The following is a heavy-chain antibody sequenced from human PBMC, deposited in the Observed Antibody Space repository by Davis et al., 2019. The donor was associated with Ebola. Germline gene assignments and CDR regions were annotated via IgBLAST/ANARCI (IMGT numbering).Heavy chain of an antibody. CDR3: AREVGETKLDQ. J-gene: IGHJ4*02. D-gene: IGHD1-26*01. CDR2: IIPVSGVS. Sequence: SVKVSCKASGGTFSSYAISWVRQAPGQGLDWMGGIIPVSGVSKYAQDFQGRVTITADESTSTAYMELSSLRSEDTAVYYCAREVGETKLDQWGQGTLVTVSS. V-gene: IGHV1-69*13. CDR1: GGTFSSYA.